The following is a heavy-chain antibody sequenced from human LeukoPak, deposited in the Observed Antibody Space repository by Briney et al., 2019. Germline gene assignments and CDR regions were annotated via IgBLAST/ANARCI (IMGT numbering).Heavy chain of an antibody. D-gene: IGHD6-19*01. CDR2: IYYSGST. CDR3: ARGHLGYSSGSDN. V-gene: IGHV4-39*07. CDR1: GGSISSSSYY. Sequence: SETLSLTCTVSGGSISSSSYYWGWIRQPPGKGLEWIGSIYYSGSTYYNPSLKSRVTISVDTSKNQFSLKLSSVTAEDTAVYYCARGHLGYSSGSDNWGQGTLVTVSS. J-gene: IGHJ4*02.